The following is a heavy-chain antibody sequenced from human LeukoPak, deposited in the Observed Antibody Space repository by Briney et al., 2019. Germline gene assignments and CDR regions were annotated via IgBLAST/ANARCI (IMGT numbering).Heavy chain of an antibody. D-gene: IGHD4-17*01. CDR1: GGSISSYY. V-gene: IGHV4-59*01. J-gene: IGHJ4*02. Sequence: SETLSLTCTVSGGSISSYYWSWTRQPPGKGLEWIGYIYYSGSTNYNPSLKSRVTISVDTSKNQFSLKLSSVTAADTAVYYCARSTTVTTTTFDYWGQGTLVTVSS. CDR2: IYYSGST. CDR3: ARSTTVTTTTFDY.